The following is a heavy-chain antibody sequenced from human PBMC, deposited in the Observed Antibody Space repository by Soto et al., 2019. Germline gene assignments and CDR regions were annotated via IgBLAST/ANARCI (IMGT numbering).Heavy chain of an antibody. V-gene: IGHV4-30-4*01. J-gene: IGHJ5*02. CDR1: GDYIHVGGYY. D-gene: IGHD2-2*01. Sequence: QVQLQESGPGLVKPSQTLSLTCSVSGDYIHVGGYYWTWIRQRPGKGLEWMGYIYYTGKTYYNPSLESRLTMSVDRSKNQFSLRLTSVTAADTAVYFCGRDLTSTANCIDPWGQGTLVTVSS. CDR3: GRDLTSTANCIDP. CDR2: IYYTGKT.